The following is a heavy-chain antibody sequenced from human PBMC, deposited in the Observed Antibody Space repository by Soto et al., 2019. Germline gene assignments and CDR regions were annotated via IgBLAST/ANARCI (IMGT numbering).Heavy chain of an antibody. J-gene: IGHJ4*02. Sequence: SVTLALTCTVSVCSISSSSYYWGWIRQPPGKGLEWIGSIYYSGSTYYNPSLKSRVTISVDTSKNQFPLKLSSVTAADTAVYYCARLRAGSYGRTDYWGQGTLVTVSS. D-gene: IGHD5-18*01. CDR2: IYYSGST. V-gene: IGHV4-39*01. CDR1: VCSISSSSYY. CDR3: ARLRAGSYGRTDY.